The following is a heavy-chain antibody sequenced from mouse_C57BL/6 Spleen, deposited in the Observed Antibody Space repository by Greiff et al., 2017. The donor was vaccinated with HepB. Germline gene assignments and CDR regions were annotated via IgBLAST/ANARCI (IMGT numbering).Heavy chain of an antibody. D-gene: IGHD3-2*02. V-gene: IGHV1-64*01. J-gene: IGHJ4*01. Sequence: QVHVKQPGAERVKPGASVKLSCKASGYTFTSYWMHWVQQRPGEGLEWIRMIHPNSGSTNYNEKFKSKATLTVDKSSSTAYMQLNSLTSEYSAVYYCARKNGAGSMDYWGQGTPVTVSS. CDR1: GYTFTSYW. CDR2: IHPNSGST. CDR3: ARKNGAGSMDY.